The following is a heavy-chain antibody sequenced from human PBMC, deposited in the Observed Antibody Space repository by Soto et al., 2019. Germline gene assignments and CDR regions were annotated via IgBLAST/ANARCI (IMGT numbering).Heavy chain of an antibody. D-gene: IGHD3-22*01. CDR1: GFPFSNAW. J-gene: IGHJ4*02. CDR2: IKGEADGGTT. CDR3: TTGLSNGYYNFDY. Sequence: PGASLRLSYKNSGFPFSNAWMSGVRQAPGKGLEWVGRIKGEADGGTTDYAAPVKGRITISRDHSKDTLYLQMNSLKTEDTAVYYCTTGLSNGYYNFDYWGQGT. V-gene: IGHV3-15*01.